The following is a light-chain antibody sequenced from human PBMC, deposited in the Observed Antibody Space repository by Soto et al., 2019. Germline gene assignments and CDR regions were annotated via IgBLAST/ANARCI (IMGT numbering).Light chain of an antibody. CDR1: QNVYNNY. CDR2: GAS. J-gene: IGKJ4*01. V-gene: IGKV3-20*01. CDR3: QQYGSSIT. Sequence: EIVLTQSPGTLSLSPGERAILSCRASQNVYNNYIAWYQQKPGQAPRTVIYGASIRATGIPDRFSGSGSGTDFTLSISRLEPEDSAVYYCQQYGSSITFGGGTKVEIK.